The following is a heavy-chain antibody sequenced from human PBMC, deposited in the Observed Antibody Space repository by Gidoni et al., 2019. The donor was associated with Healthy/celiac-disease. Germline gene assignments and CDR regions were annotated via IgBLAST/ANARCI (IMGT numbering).Heavy chain of an antibody. Sequence: QVQLVHSGAEVKKPGSSVKFSCKASGGTFSSYTISWVRQAPGQGLEWMGRIIPILGIANYAQKFQGRVTITADKSTSTAYMELSSLRSEDTAVYYCARAEDDYGDFQQFDYWGQGTLVTVSS. CDR3: ARAEDDYGDFQQFDY. V-gene: IGHV1-69*02. CDR1: GGTFSSYT. CDR2: IIPILGIA. D-gene: IGHD4-17*01. J-gene: IGHJ4*02.